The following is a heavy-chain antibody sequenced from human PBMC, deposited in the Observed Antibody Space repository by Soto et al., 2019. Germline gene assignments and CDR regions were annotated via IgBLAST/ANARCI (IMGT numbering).Heavy chain of an antibody. J-gene: IGHJ5*02. CDR1: VFSFSSYG. D-gene: IGHD2-2*01. CDR2: ISGFGDST. V-gene: IGHV3-23*01. CDR3: AKDAVVVVPAVIRNWFDP. Sequence: GGSLRLSCAASVFSFSSYGMSWVRQAPGKGLEWDSGISGFGDSTYYADSVKGRFTISRDNSENTLYLQMNSLRAEDTAVYFCAKDAVVVVPAVIRNWFDPWGQGTQVTVSS.